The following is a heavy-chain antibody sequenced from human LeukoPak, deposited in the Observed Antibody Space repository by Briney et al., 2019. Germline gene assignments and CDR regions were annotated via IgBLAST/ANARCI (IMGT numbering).Heavy chain of an antibody. CDR2: ISSSGSTI. J-gene: IGHJ3*02. V-gene: IGHV3-11*04. D-gene: IGHD3-10*01. CDR3: ARAVGGLVVGLWFGESTADAFDI. CDR1: GFTFSDYY. Sequence: GGSLRLSCAASGFTFSDYYMSWIRQAPGKGLEWVFYISSSGSTIYYADSVKGRFTISRDNAKNSLYLQMNSLRAEDTAVYYCARAVGGLVVGLWFGESTADAFDIWGQGTMVTVSS.